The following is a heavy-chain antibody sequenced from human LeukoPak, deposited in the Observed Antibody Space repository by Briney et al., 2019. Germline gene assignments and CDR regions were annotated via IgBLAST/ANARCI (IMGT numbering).Heavy chain of an antibody. CDR3: ARRGSGASLEYYFDL. CDR2: IYNSGGT. J-gene: IGHJ2*01. D-gene: IGHD1-14*01. Sequence: PSETLSLTCTVSGGSVTTYYWSWIRQPPGKGLEWIAYIYNSGGTNYNPSLKSRVTISVDTPKNQVSLRLSSVTAADTAVYYCARRGSGASLEYYFDLWGRGTLVTVSS. V-gene: IGHV4-59*08. CDR1: GGSVTTYY.